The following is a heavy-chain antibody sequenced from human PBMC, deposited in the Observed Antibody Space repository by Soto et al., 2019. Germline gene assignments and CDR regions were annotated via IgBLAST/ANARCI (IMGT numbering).Heavy chain of an antibody. CDR1: GFTFSSYA. V-gene: IGHV3-23*01. Sequence: GGSLRLSCAASGFTFSSYAMSWVRQAPGKGLEWVSAISGSVGSTYYADSVKGRFTISRDNSKNTLYLQMNSLRAEDTAVYYCAKDTGSPPEYYDFWSGYYTPHWFDPWGQGTLVTVSS. CDR2: ISGSVGST. CDR3: AKDTGSPPEYYDFWSGYYTPHWFDP. J-gene: IGHJ5*02. D-gene: IGHD3-3*01.